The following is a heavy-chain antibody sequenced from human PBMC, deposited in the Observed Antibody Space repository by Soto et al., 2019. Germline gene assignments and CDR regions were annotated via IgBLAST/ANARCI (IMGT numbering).Heavy chain of an antibody. J-gene: IGHJ4*02. CDR1: GGSISSGGYY. CDR2: IYYSGST. CDR3: ARVRERALHDDHYYFDY. V-gene: IGHV4-31*03. Sequence: SETLSLTCTVSGGSISSGGYYWSWIRQHPGKGLEWIGYIYYSGSTYYNPSLKSRVTISVDTSKNQFSLKLSSVTAADTAVYYCARVRERALHDDHYYFDYWGQGILVA. D-gene: IGHD1-1*01.